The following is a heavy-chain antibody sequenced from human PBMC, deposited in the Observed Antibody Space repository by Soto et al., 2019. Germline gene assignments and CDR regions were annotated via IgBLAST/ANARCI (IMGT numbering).Heavy chain of an antibody. CDR2: IYYSGTT. D-gene: IGHD5-12*01. J-gene: IGHJ5*02. CDR3: ARVYDATLNS. V-gene: IGHV4-39*02. Sequence: QLQLQESGPGLVKPSETLSLTCTVSGGSINSGAYYWAWIRQPPGMGLEWIGSIYYSGTTYYNPSLKSRATISIDTSQNHFSLNLSSVTAADTAVYYCARVYDATLNSWGQGTLVTVSS. CDR1: GGSINSGAYY.